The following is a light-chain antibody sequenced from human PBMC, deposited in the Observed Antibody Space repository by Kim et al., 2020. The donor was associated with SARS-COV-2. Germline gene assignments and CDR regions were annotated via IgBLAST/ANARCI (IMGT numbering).Light chain of an antibody. CDR3: QVWDSSSDHWV. Sequence: APGKAASIPCGGNNIRSDRVHWYQRKPGQAPVVVIYYNSDRPSGIPERISGSNSGNTATLTISRVEAGDEADYYCQVWDSSSDHWVFGGGTKLTVL. CDR1: NIRSDR. J-gene: IGLJ3*02. CDR2: YNS. V-gene: IGLV3-21*04.